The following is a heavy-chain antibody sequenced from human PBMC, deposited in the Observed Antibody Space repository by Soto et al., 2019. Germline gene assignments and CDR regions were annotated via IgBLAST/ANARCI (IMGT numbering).Heavy chain of an antibody. CDR3: ARGYSGYDGMDV. D-gene: IGHD5-12*01. CDR1: GFTFSSYA. Sequence: HPGGSLRLSCAASGFTFSSYAMSWVRQAPGKGLEWVSAISGSGGSTYYPGPVKGRFTISRENAKNSLYLQMNSLRAGDTAVYYCARGYSGYDGMDVWGQGTTVTVSS. J-gene: IGHJ6*02. CDR2: ISGSGGST. V-gene: IGHV3-23*01.